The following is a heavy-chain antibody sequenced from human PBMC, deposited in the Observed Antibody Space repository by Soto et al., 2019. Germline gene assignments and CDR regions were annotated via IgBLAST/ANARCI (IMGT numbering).Heavy chain of an antibody. Sequence: EVQLLVSGGDLVQPGGSLTLSCVASGFTFGSRAMSWVRQAPGEGLEWVSTISDSGGDSKSADSVRGRFAISRDNYKNTLYLQMSSLRAEDSAVYYCARGSKASYPGSRIFYFWGRGTLVTVSS. D-gene: IGHD3-10*01. CDR2: ISDSGGDS. CDR1: GFTFGSRA. V-gene: IGHV3-23*01. J-gene: IGHJ4*02. CDR3: ARGSKASYPGSRIFYF.